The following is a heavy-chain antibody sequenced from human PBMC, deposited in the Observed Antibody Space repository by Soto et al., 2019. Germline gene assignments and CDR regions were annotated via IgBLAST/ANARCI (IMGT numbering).Heavy chain of an antibody. J-gene: IGHJ4*02. Sequence: QVQLVQSGAEVRKPGSSVKVSCKASGGTFSSYTITWVRQAPGQGLEWMGGIIPMFGTANYAQNFQGRVTXXADESTSTAYMDLSSLRSEDTAVYYCARGPPTVTISSYFHYWGQGTLVTVSS. CDR3: ARGPPTVTISSYFHY. V-gene: IGHV1-69*12. CDR2: IIPMFGTA. D-gene: IGHD4-17*01. CDR1: GGTFSSYT.